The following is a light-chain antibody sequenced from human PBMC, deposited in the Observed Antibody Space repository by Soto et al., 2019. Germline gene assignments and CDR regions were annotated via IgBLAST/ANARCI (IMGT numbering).Light chain of an antibody. V-gene: IGLV7-46*01. J-gene: IGLJ2*01. Sequence: QAVVTQEPSLTVSPGGTVILTCGSSTGAVTNGHYAYWFQQMPGQAPRTLIYDTDNKHSWTPARFSASLLGGKAALTLTGAQPEDEADYYCLLTYRGARVFGGGTKLTVL. CDR3: LLTYRGARV. CDR1: TGAVTNGHY. CDR2: DTD.